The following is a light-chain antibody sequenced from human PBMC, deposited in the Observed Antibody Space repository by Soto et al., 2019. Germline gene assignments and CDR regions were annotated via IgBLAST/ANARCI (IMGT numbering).Light chain of an antibody. J-gene: IGKJ5*01. CDR2: WAS. CDR1: QSLLSKSDNLNY. Sequence: DIVMTQSPDSLCVSLGERATINCKSSQSLLSKSDNLNYLAWFQLRPGQPPKVLIYWASTRESGVPDRFGGSGSGTDFTLTISSLRAEDVAIYYCQQYYGGPITFGQGTRLEIK. CDR3: QQYYGGPIT. V-gene: IGKV4-1*01.